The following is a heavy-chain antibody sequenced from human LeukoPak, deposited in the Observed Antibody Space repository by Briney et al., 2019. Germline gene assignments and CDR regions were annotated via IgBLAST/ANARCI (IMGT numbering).Heavy chain of an antibody. D-gene: IGHD3-10*01. Sequence: GRSLRLSCAASGFTFSSYGMHWVRQAPGKGLEWVAVISYDGSNKYYADSVKGRFTFSRDISKNTLYLYLQMNSLRAEDTAVYYCAREGYYATIDYWGQGTLVTVSA. J-gene: IGHJ4*02. CDR1: GFTFSSYG. CDR3: AREGYYATIDY. CDR2: ISYDGSNK. V-gene: IGHV3-33*01.